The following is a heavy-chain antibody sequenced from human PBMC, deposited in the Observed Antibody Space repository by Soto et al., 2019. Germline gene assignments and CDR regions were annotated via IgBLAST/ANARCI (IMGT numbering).Heavy chain of an antibody. D-gene: IGHD3-16*01. V-gene: IGHV4-59*12. CDR1: GGSISSYY. Sequence: SETLSLTCTVSGGSISSYYWSWIRQPPGKGLGWIGYIYYSGSTNYSPSFQGHVTISADKSISTAYQQWSSLKASDTAMYYCARRAHMSRRGETFSYYYYGMDVWGQGTTVTVSS. CDR2: IYYSGST. CDR3: ARRAHMSRRGETFSYYYYGMDV. J-gene: IGHJ6*02.